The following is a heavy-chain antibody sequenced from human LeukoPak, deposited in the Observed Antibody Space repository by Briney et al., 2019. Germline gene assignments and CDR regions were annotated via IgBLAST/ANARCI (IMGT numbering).Heavy chain of an antibody. V-gene: IGHV1-46*01. CDR3: ARGYCSGGSCYHFES. J-gene: IGHJ4*02. Sequence: ASVTVSCKASVFTFTNYYMHWVRQAPGQGREWMGLINPTGSGTNYAQKFRGRVTMTRDTSTTTVYMELSSLRSEDTAVYYCARGYCSGGSCYHFESWGQGTLVTVSS. CDR1: VFTFTNYY. CDR2: INPTGSGT. D-gene: IGHD2-15*01.